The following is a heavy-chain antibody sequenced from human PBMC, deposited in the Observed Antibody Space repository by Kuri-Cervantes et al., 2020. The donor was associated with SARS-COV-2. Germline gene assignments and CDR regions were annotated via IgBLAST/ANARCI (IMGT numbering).Heavy chain of an antibody. J-gene: IGHJ6*03. Sequence: GSLRLSCAFYGEAFSGYYWSWIRQPAGKGLEWIGRIYTSGSTNYNPSLKSRVTMSVDTSKNQFSLKLSSVTAADTAVYYCKVVEYDSFYYYMDVWGKGTTVTVSS. D-gene: IGHD3-3*01. CDR3: KVVEYDSFYYYMDV. CDR2: IYTSGST. V-gene: IGHV4-59*10. CDR1: GEAFSGYY.